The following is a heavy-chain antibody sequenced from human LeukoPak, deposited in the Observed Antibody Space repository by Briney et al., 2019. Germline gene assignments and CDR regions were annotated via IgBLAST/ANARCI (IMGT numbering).Heavy chain of an antibody. V-gene: IGHV4-59*08. Sequence: SETLSLTCTVSGSISSYYWSWIGQPPGKGLEWIGHSYYTGSPNYNPSLKSRVTISEDTPKNQFSLKLSSVTAADTAVYYCAGVRSTVGWRSFDYWGQGTLVTVSS. CDR2: SYYTGSP. CDR1: GSISSYY. D-gene: IGHD4-23*01. CDR3: AGVRSTVGWRSFDY. J-gene: IGHJ4*02.